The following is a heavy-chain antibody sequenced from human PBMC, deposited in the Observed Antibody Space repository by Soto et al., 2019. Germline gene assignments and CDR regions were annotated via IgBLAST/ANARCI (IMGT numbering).Heavy chain of an antibody. V-gene: IGHV4-59*01. J-gene: IGHJ4*02. CDR3: ARGARPDYDFWSGYWGYFDY. Sequence: PSETLSLTCTVSGGSISSYYWSWIRQPPGKGLEWIGYIYYSGSTNYNPSLKSRVTISVDTSKNQFSLKLSSVTAADTAVYYCARGARPDYDFWSGYWGYFDYRGQGTLVTVSS. CDR1: GGSISSYY. CDR2: IYYSGST. D-gene: IGHD3-3*01.